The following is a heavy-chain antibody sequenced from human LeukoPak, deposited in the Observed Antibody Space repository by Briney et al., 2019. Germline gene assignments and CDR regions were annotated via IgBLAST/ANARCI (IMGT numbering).Heavy chain of an antibody. J-gene: IGHJ4*02. CDR2: ISAYNGNT. Sequence: GESLKISCKGSGYTFTSYGISWVRQAPGQGLEWMGWISAYNGNTNYAQKLQGRVTMTTDTSTSTAYMELRSLRSDDTAVYYCARDFGPRREWLVPYFDYWGQGTLVTVSS. CDR3: ARDFGPRREWLVPYFDY. D-gene: IGHD6-19*01. V-gene: IGHV1-18*01. CDR1: GYTFTSYG.